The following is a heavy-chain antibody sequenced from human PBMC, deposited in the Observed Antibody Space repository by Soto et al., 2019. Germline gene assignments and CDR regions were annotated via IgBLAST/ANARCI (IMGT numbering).Heavy chain of an antibody. D-gene: IGHD6-25*01. CDR2: IWYDGSNK. Sequence: QVQLVESGGGVVQPGRSLRLSCAASGFTFSSYGMHWVRQAPGKGLEWVAVIWYDGSNKYYADSVKGRFTISRDNSKNTLYLQMNSLRAEDTAVYYCAAAETLGCFDLWSRGTLVTVSS. V-gene: IGHV3-33*01. CDR1: GFTFSSYG. CDR3: AAAETLGCFDL. J-gene: IGHJ2*01.